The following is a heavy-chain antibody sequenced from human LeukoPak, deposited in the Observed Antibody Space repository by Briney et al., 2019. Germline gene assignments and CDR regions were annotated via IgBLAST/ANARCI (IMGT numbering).Heavy chain of an antibody. CDR1: GYTFTAYY. CDR3: ARDGGLDY. V-gene: IGHV1-2*02. CDR2: INPKSGDT. Sequence: ASVKVSCKASGYTFTAYYMHWVRQAPGQGLEWMGWINPKSGDTNFAQKFQGRATMTRDTSISTAYMELSRLRSDDTAVYYCARDGGLDYWGQGTLVTVSS. D-gene: IGHD3-10*01. J-gene: IGHJ4*02.